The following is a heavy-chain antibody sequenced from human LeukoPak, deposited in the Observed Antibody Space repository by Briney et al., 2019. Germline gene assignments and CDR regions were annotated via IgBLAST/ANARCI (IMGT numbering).Heavy chain of an antibody. J-gene: IGHJ3*02. Sequence: KPGGSLRLSCAASGFTFSSYTMNWVRQAPGKGLEWVSSISSSSSYIYYADSVKGRFTISRDNAKNSLYLQMNSLRAEDTAVYYCARYYDSSDNLAFDIWGQGTMVTVSS. CDR2: ISSSSSYI. V-gene: IGHV3-21*01. CDR3: ARYYDSSDNLAFDI. CDR1: GFTFSSYT. D-gene: IGHD3-22*01.